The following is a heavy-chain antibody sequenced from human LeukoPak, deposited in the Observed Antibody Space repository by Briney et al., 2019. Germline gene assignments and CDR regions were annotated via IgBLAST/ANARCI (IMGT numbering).Heavy chain of an antibody. CDR2: VNWNGDST. Sequence: PGGSLRLSCAASGFTFDDYDMSWVRQAPGEGLEWVSGVNWNGDSTGYADSVKGRFTISRDNAKNSLYLEMNSLRDEDTAVYYCARAMRSGYDYWGQGTLVTVSS. V-gene: IGHV3-20*04. J-gene: IGHJ4*02. CDR3: ARAMRSGYDY. CDR1: GFTFDDYD. D-gene: IGHD5-12*01.